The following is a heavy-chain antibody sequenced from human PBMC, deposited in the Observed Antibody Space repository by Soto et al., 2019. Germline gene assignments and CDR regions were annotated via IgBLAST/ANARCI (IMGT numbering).Heavy chain of an antibody. CDR1: GFTFSSYG. J-gene: IGHJ2*01. CDR3: ARDGAPGSSWDGWYFDL. V-gene: IGHV3-33*01. CDR2: IWYDGSNK. D-gene: IGHD6-13*01. Sequence: QVQLVESGGGVVQPGRSLRLSCAASGFTFSSYGMHWVRQAPGKGLEWVAVIWYDGSNKYYADSVKGRFTISRDNSTNTLYLQTNSLRAEDTAVYYCARDGAPGSSWDGWYFDLWGRGTLVTVSS.